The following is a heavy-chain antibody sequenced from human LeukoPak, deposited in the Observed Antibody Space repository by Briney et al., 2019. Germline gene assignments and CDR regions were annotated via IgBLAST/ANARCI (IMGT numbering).Heavy chain of an antibody. CDR3: ARDYYGSGSYSLRIYYFDY. CDR1: GFTFSSYS. V-gene: IGHV3-21*01. D-gene: IGHD3-10*01. Sequence: GGSLRLSCAASGFTFSSYSMNWVRQAPGKGLEWVSSISSSSYIYYADSVKGRFTISRDNAKNSLYLQMNSLRAEDTAVYYCARDYYGSGSYSLRIYYFDYWGQGTLVTVSS. J-gene: IGHJ4*02. CDR2: ISSSSYI.